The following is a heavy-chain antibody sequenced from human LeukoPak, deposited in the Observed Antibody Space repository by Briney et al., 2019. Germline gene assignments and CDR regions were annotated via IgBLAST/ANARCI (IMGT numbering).Heavy chain of an antibody. J-gene: IGHJ4*02. V-gene: IGHV4-34*01. D-gene: IGHD3-10*01. Sequence: PSETLSLTCAVYGGSFSGHSWSWIRQPPGKGLEWIGEINPSGNINYNPSLKSRVTLSVDTSKNQFSLKLSSVTAADTAVYYCARDVPYYYGSGSYLYAIDYWGQGTLVTVSS. CDR3: ARDVPYYYGSGSYLYAIDY. CDR2: INPSGNI. CDR1: GGSFSGHS.